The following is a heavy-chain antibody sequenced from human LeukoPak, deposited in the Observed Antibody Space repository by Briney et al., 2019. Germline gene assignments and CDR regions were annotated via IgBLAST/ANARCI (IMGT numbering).Heavy chain of an antibody. V-gene: IGHV3-21*01. J-gene: IGHJ4*02. D-gene: IGHD5-24*01. CDR2: ISSSSNYL. Sequence: GGSLRLSCVASGFTFSSHWMHSVRQAPGKGLEWVSFISSSSNYLYYGDSVKGRFTISRDNAKNSLFLQMDSLRAEDTAVYFCARDERQERRPDYWGQGTLVTVSS. CDR1: GFTFSSHW. CDR3: ARDERQERRPDY.